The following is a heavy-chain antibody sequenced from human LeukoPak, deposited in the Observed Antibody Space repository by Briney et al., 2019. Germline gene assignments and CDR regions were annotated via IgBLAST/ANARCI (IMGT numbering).Heavy chain of an antibody. CDR2: IHYSGST. CDR3: ARVHPDGYSAY. Sequence: PSETLSLTCAVYGGSFSGYYWSWIRQPPGKGLEWIGYIHYSGSTKYNPSLKSRVTISVDTSNNHFSLKLSSVTAADTAVYFCARVHPDGYSAYWGQGILVTVSP. CDR1: GGSFSGYY. D-gene: IGHD5-24*01. J-gene: IGHJ4*02. V-gene: IGHV4-59*01.